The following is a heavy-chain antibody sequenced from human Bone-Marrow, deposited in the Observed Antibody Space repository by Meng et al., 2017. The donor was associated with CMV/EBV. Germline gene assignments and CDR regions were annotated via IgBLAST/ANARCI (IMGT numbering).Heavy chain of an antibody. CDR3: ARDSAGSNYLGWFDP. J-gene: IGHJ5*02. CDR1: GGSASSGSYY. V-gene: IGHV4-61*01. Sequence: GSLRLSCTVSGGSASSGSYYWSWMRQPPGKGLEWIGYIYYSGSTNYNPSLKSRVTISVDTSKNQFSLKLSSVTAADTAVYYCARDSAGSNYLGWFDPWGQGTLVTVSS. D-gene: IGHD4-11*01. CDR2: IYYSGST.